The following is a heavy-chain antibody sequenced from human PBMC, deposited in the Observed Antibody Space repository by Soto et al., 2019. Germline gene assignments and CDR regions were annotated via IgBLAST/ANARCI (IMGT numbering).Heavy chain of an antibody. CDR1: GFTFSSHG. Sequence: GGSLRLSCAASGFTFSSHGMHWVRQVPGEGLVWVSRMSGDGETISYADSVKGRFTISRDNAKNTLYLQMNSLRVEDTAVYYCARTYVPGIAGFDPWGQGTLVTVSS. V-gene: IGHV3-74*01. CDR3: ARTYVPGIAGFDP. CDR2: MSGDGETI. J-gene: IGHJ5*02. D-gene: IGHD1-1*01.